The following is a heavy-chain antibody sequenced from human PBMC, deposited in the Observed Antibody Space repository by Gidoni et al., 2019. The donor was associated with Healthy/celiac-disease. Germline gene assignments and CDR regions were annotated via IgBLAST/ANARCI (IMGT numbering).Heavy chain of an antibody. V-gene: IGHV3-49*05. J-gene: IGHJ4*02. CDR1: GFTFGDYA. CDR2: IRGKPYDGTT. CDR3: TKTIAAAGPAS. Sequence: EVQLVESGGGLVKPGRSLRLSCTASGFTFGDYAMSWFRQAPGKGLEWVGFIRGKPYDGTTEYAASVKGRFTISRENSKSTAYLQMTSLKTEDTAVYSCTKTIAAAGPASGAQETLFT. D-gene: IGHD6-13*01.